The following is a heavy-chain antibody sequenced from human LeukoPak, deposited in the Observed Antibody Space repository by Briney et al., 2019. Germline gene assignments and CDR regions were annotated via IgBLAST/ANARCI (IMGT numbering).Heavy chain of an antibody. CDR1: GFTFSNYN. CDR2: ISSDSATK. D-gene: IGHD5-12*01. Sequence: GGSLRLSCAASGFTFSNYNMNWVRQAPGKGLEWVSYISSDSATKYYADSVKGQFTISRDNAKDSLYLQMNSLRAEDTAVYYCARDDSGSKDWGQGTLVTVSS. CDR3: ARDDSGSKD. J-gene: IGHJ4*02. V-gene: IGHV3-48*01.